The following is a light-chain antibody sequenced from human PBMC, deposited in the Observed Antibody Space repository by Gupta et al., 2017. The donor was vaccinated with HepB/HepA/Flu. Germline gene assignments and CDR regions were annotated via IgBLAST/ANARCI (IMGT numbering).Light chain of an antibody. Sequence: DIQMTQSPSTLSASVGDRVTITCRASQSISDWLAWYQQKPGKAPKLLIYKASSLESGVPSRFSGSGSGTEFTLTISSLQPDDFATYYCHQDNSSSVTFGRGTKVDIK. J-gene: IGKJ4*01. CDR2: KAS. CDR1: QSISDW. CDR3: HQDNSSSVT. V-gene: IGKV1-5*03.